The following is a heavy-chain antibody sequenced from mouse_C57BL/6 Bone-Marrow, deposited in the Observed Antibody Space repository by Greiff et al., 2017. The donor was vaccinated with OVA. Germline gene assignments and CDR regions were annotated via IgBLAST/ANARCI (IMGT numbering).Heavy chain of an antibody. CDR2: IHPNSGST. CDR3: ARYDYYSNYPWFAY. J-gene: IGHJ3*01. Sequence: VQLQQPGAELVKPGASVTLSCKASGYTFTSYWMHWVKQRPGQGLEWIGMIHPNSGSTNYNEKFKSKATLTVDKSSSTAYMQLSILTSEDSAVYYCARYDYYSNYPWFAYWGQGTLVTVSA. D-gene: IGHD2-5*01. V-gene: IGHV1-64*01. CDR1: GYTFTSYW.